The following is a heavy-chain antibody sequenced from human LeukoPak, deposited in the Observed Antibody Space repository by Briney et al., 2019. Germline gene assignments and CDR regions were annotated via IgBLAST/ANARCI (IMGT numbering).Heavy chain of an antibody. D-gene: IGHD3-22*01. V-gene: IGHV1-18*01. J-gene: IGHJ4*02. Sequence: GASVKVSCKASGYTFTSYGISWVRQAPGQGLEWMGWISAYNGNTNYAQKLQGRVTMTTDTSTRTAYMELRSLRSDDTAVYYCARDYDSSGYYSYYFDYWGQGTLVTVSS. CDR2: ISAYNGNT. CDR1: GYTFTSYG. CDR3: ARDYDSSGYYSYYFDY.